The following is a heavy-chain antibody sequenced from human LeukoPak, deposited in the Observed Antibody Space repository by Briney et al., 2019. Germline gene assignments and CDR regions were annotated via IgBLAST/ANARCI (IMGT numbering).Heavy chain of an antibody. V-gene: IGHV4-39*01. CDR1: GGSISSSSYY. D-gene: IGHD1-1*01. CDR2: IYYSGST. J-gene: IGHJ4*02. CDR3: ARLWNWTFYFDY. Sequence: PSETLSLTCTVSGGSISSSSYYWGWIRQPPGKGLEWIGNIYYSGSTFCNPSLKSRVTISVDTSKYQFSLKLSSVTAADTAVYYCARLWNWTFYFDYWGQGTLVTVSS.